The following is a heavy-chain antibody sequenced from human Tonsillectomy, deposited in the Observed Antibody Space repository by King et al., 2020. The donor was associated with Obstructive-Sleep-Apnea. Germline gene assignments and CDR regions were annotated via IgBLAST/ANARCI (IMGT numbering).Heavy chain of an antibody. J-gene: IGHJ4*02. CDR1: GFTVSSNY. CDR3: ARGSGNYYDSSGYYYPFDY. V-gene: IGHV3-53*04. CDR2: IYSGGST. Sequence: QLVQSGGGLVQAGGSLRLSCTASGFTVSSNYMSWVRQAPGKGLEWVSAIYSGGSTYYADSVKGRFTISRHNSKNTVYLQMNSLRTEDTAVYFCARGSGNYYDSSGYYYPFDYWGQGTLVTVSS. D-gene: IGHD3-22*01.